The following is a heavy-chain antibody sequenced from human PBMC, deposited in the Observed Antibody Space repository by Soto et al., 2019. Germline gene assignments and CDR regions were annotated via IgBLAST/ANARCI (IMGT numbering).Heavy chain of an antibody. J-gene: IGHJ4*02. CDR1: GFTFSSYW. CDR3: ARTFWRSGSYYFDY. D-gene: IGHD1-26*01. Sequence: PGGSLRLSCAASGFTFSSYWMSWVRQAPGKGLEWVANIKQDGSEKYYVDSVKGRFTISRDNAKNSLYLQMNSLRAEDTAVYYCARTFWRSGSYYFDYWGQGTLVTVSS. V-gene: IGHV3-7*01. CDR2: IKQDGSEK.